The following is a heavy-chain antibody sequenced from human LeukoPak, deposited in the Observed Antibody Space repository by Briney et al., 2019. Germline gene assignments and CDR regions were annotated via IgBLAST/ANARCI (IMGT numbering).Heavy chain of an antibody. CDR1: GFTVSSNY. D-gene: IGHD3-3*01. V-gene: IGHV3-53*01. CDR3: ASETYYDFWSGPQAFDI. Sequence: PGGSLRLSCAASGFTVSSNYMSWVRQAPGKGLEWVSVIYSGGSTYYADSVKGRFTISRDNSKNTLYLQMNSLRAEDTAVYYCASETYYDFWSGPQAFDIWGQGTMVTVSS. CDR2: IYSGGST. J-gene: IGHJ3*02.